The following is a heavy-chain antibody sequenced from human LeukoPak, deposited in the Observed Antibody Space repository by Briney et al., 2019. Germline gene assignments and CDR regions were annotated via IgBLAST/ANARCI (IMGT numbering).Heavy chain of an antibody. D-gene: IGHD1-14*01. CDR1: GFSFSSYW. CDR2: IKQDGTEK. Sequence: GGSLRLSCAASGFSFSSYWMTWVRQAPGKGLEWVANIKQDGTEKYSVDSVKGRFTISRDNAKNSLYLQMNSLRAEDTALYYCARDRGNQRGYYYYYMDVWGKGTTVTVSS. CDR3: ARDRGNQRGYYYYYMDV. V-gene: IGHV3-7*01. J-gene: IGHJ6*03.